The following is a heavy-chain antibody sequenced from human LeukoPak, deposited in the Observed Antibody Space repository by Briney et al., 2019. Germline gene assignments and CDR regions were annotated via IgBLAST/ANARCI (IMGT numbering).Heavy chain of an antibody. Sequence: GGSLRLSCAASGFTFSSYWMHWVRQTPGKGLVCVSRIKGDGSDTLYADSVKGRFTIYRDNSKNTLYLQTSSLGVDDTAVYYCARASTTVPNLLDYWGQGALVSVSS. CDR3: ARASTTVPNLLDY. D-gene: IGHD4-17*01. J-gene: IGHJ4*02. CDR2: IKGDGSDT. V-gene: IGHV3-74*01. CDR1: GFTFSSYW.